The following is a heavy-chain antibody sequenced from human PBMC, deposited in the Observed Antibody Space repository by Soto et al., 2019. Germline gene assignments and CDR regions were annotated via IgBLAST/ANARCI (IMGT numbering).Heavy chain of an antibody. Sequence: GGSLRLSCTASGFTFGDYAMSWFRQAPGKGLEWVGFIRSKAYGGTTEYAASVKGRFTISRDDYKSIAYLQKNSLKTEDTVVYYCTRGVFGAGFYYWGQGTLVTVSS. V-gene: IGHV3-49*03. D-gene: IGHD3-10*02. J-gene: IGHJ4*02. CDR3: TRGVFGAGFYY. CDR2: IRSKAYGGTT. CDR1: GFTFGDYA.